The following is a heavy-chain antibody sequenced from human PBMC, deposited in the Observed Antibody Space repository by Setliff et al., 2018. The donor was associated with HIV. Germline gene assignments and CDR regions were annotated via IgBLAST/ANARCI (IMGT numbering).Heavy chain of an antibody. V-gene: IGHV4-39*01. CDR2: VFYTGST. Sequence: SETLSLTCSVSGDSINNNNYYWGWLRQPPGKGLEWIASVFYTGSTYYRPSLKSRVTLSVELSKNHFSLELTSVTAADTAVYYCARQSYYVTGSFYTDVFDLWGQGTVVTVSS. CDR3: ARQSYYVTGSFYTDVFDL. D-gene: IGHD3-10*01. CDR1: GDSINNNNYY. J-gene: IGHJ3*01.